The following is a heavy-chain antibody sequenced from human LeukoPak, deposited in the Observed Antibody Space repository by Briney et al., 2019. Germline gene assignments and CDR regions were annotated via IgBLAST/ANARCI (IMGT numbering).Heavy chain of an antibody. D-gene: IGHD3-10*01. V-gene: IGHV4-30-2*01. CDR2: IYHSGSGST. CDR3: ARLESSRGAFDI. Sequence: SETLSLTCTVSGGSISSGGHSWSWIRQPPGKGLEWIGYIYHSGSGSTYYNPSLKSRVTISIDKSKNQFSLKLNSVTAADTAVYYCARLESSRGAFDIWGQGTMVTVSS. CDR1: GGSISSGGHS. J-gene: IGHJ3*02.